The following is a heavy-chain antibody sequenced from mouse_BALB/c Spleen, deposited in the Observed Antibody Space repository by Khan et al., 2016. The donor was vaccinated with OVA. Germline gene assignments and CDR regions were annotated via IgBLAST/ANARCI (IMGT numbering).Heavy chain of an antibody. CDR2: ISSGGST. CDR3: ARGYGNFVNPHYAMDY. D-gene: IGHD2-1*01. V-gene: IGHV5-6-5*01. J-gene: IGHJ4*01. CDR1: GFTFSIYA. Sequence: EVQLQESGGGLVKPGGSLKLSCAASGFTFSIYAMSWVRQTPEQRLEWVASISSGGSTYYPDSVKGRFTISRDNARNILYLQMSSLRSEDTAMYYCARGYGNFVNPHYAMDYWGQGTSVTVSS.